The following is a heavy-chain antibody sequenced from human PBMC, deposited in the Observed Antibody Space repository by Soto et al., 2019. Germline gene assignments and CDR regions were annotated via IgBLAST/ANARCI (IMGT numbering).Heavy chain of an antibody. V-gene: IGHV4-59*01. Sequence: PSETLSLTCTVSGGSISSYYWSWIRQPPGKGLEWIGYIYYSGSTNYNPSLKSRVTISVDTSKNQFSLKLSSVTAADTAVYYCARGGNSGYDSAYWGQGTPVTVSS. CDR3: ARGGNSGYDSAY. CDR1: GGSISSYY. CDR2: IYYSGST. D-gene: IGHD5-12*01. J-gene: IGHJ4*02.